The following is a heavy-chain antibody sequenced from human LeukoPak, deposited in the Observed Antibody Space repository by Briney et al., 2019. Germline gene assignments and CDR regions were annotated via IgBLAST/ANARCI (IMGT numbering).Heavy chain of an antibody. CDR3: AREGGTYDFWSGRGAFDI. CDR1: GGSISSYY. CDR2: IYYSGST. Sequence: SETLSLTCTVSGGSISSYYWSWIRQPPGKGLEWIGYIYYSGSTNYNPSLKSRVTISVDTSKNQFSLKLSSVTAADTAVYYCAREGGTYDFWSGRGAFDIWGQGTMVTVSS. V-gene: IGHV4-59*01. J-gene: IGHJ3*02. D-gene: IGHD3-3*01.